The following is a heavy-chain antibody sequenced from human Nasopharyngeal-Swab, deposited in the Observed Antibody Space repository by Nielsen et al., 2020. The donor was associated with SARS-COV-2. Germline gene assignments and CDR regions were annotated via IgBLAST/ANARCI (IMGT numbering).Heavy chain of an antibody. CDR1: GFTFTSSA. J-gene: IGHJ6*02. CDR2: IVVGSGNT. Sequence: SVKVSCKASGFTFTSSAVQWVRQARGQRLEWIGWIVVGSGNTNYAQKFQERVTITRDMSTSTAYMELSSLRSEDTAVYYCAAAPFNYYDSSGYRYGMDVWGQGTTVTVSS. D-gene: IGHD3-22*01. CDR3: AAAPFNYYDSSGYRYGMDV. V-gene: IGHV1-58*01.